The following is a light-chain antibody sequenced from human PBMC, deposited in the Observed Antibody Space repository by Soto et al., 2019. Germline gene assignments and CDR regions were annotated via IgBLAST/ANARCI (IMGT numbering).Light chain of an antibody. Sequence: QSVLTQPPSVSGAPGQRVTISCTGNNSNIGAGSGVNWYQQFPNRAPKLLIYANTHRPSGVPDRFSGSKSGTSASLAISGLQAEDEADYYCQSYDSRLSVVFGGGTKLTVL. CDR3: QSYDSRLSVV. CDR1: NSNIGAGSG. CDR2: ANT. V-gene: IGLV1-40*01. J-gene: IGLJ2*01.